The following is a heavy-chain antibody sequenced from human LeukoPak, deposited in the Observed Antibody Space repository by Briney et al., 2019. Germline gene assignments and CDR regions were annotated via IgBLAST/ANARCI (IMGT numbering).Heavy chain of an antibody. Sequence: GVSLRLSCAASGFTFSSYGMHWVRQAPGKGLEWVAVIWYDGSNKYYADSVKGRFTISRDNSKNTLYLQMNSLRAEDTAVYYCAREWVQAYYYYYGMDVWGQGTTVTVSS. J-gene: IGHJ6*02. CDR2: IWYDGSNK. CDR3: AREWVQAYYYYYGMDV. V-gene: IGHV3-33*01. CDR1: GFTFSSYG.